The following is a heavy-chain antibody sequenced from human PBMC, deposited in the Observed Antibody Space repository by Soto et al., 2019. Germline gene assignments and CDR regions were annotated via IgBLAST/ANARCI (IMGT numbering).Heavy chain of an antibody. Sequence: QVQLQQWGAGLLKPSETLSLTCAVYGGSFSGYYWSWIRQPPGKGLEWIGEINHSGSTNYNPSLKSRVTLSVDTSKNQFSLKLSSVTAADTAVYYCATSGDFWSGRGLVYWGQGTLVTVSS. CDR2: INHSGST. V-gene: IGHV4-34*01. CDR1: GGSFSGYY. J-gene: IGHJ4*02. D-gene: IGHD3-3*01. CDR3: ATSGDFWSGRGLVY.